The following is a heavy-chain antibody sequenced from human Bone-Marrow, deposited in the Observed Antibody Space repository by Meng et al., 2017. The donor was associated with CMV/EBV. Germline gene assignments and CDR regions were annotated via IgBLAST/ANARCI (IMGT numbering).Heavy chain of an antibody. Sequence: ASVKVSCKASGYTFTGYYMHWVRQAPGQGLEWMGWINPNSGGTNYAQKFQGRVTMTRDTSISTAYMELSRLRSDDTAVYYCARDRGGNTSPYGMDVWGQGTTVTVSS. CDR1: GYTFTGYY. V-gene: IGHV1-2*02. CDR3: ARDRGGNTSPYGMDV. D-gene: IGHD2-2*01. J-gene: IGHJ6*02. CDR2: INPNSGGT.